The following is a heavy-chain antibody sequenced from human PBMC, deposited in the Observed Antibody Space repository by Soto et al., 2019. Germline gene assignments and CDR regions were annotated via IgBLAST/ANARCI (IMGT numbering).Heavy chain of an antibody. V-gene: IGHV4-39*01. D-gene: IGHD6-13*01. CDR3: ARLTEGQQLEDY. CDR2: IYYSGST. CDR1: GGSISSSSYY. Sequence: QLQLQESGPGLVKPSETLSLTCTVSGGSISSSSYYWGWIRQPPGKGLEWIGSIYYSGSTYYNPSLKSRVTIAVDTSKNQFSLKLGSVTAADTAVYYCARLTEGQQLEDYWGQGTLVTVSS. J-gene: IGHJ4*02.